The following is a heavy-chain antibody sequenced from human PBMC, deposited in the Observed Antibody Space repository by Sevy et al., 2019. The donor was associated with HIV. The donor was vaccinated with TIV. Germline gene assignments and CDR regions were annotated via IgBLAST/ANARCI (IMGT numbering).Heavy chain of an antibody. V-gene: IGHV1-69*13. CDR1: GGTFSNHI. J-gene: IGHJ4*02. CDR2: ILPIFRTT. D-gene: IGHD2-2*02. CDR3: AKGIEFSLTLYQVRLTALES. Sequence: ASVKVSCQTSGGTFSNHIINWVRQAPGREFEWVGGILPIFRTTNYAQKFRGRVTFTADDATSTLYMELSSLRSDDTAFYYCAKGIEFSLTLYQVRLTALESWGQGTLVTVSS.